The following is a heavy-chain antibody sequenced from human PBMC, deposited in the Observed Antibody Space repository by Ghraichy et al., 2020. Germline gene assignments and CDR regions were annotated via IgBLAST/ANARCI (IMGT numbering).Heavy chain of an antibody. D-gene: IGHD6-13*01. J-gene: IGHJ4*02. CDR1: GGSISSSSYY. V-gene: IGHV4-39*01. CDR3: ARHAADSSWYSYYFDY. CDR2: IYYSGSR. Sequence: LNISCTVSGGSISSSSYYWGWIRQPPGKGLEWIGSIYYSGSRYYNPSLKSRVTISVDTSKNQFSLRLSSVTAADTAMYYCARHAADSSWYSYYFDYWGQGTLVTVSS.